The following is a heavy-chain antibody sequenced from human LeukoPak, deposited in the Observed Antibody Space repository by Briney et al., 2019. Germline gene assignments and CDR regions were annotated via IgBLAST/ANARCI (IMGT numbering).Heavy chain of an antibody. CDR3: ARGELYNWNGMDV. J-gene: IGHJ6*02. Sequence: SETLSLTCTVSGGSISSGGYYWSWIRQHPGKGLEWIGYIYYSGSTYYNPSLKSRVTISVDTSKNQFSLKLSSVTAADTAVYYCARGELYNWNGMDVWGQGTTVTVSS. CDR2: IYYSGST. D-gene: IGHD1-20*01. CDR1: GGSISSGGYY. V-gene: IGHV4-31*03.